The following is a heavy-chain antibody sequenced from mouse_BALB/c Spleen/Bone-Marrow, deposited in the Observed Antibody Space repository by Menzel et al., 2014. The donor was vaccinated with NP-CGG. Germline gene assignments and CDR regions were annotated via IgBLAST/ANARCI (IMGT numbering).Heavy chain of an antibody. CDR2: IDPANGNT. CDR1: GFNIKDTY. CDR3: AMYYYGSSLFAY. V-gene: IGHV14-3*02. J-gene: IGHJ3*01. D-gene: IGHD1-1*01. Sequence: EVQLQQSGAELVKPGASVKLSCTASGFNIKDTYMHWVKQRPEQGLEWIGRIDPANGNTKYDPKFQCKATITADTSSNTAYLQLSSLTSEDTAVYYCAMYYYGSSLFAYWGQGTLVTVSA.